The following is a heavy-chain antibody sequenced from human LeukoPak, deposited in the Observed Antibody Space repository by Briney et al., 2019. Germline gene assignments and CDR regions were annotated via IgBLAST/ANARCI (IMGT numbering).Heavy chain of an antibody. Sequence: PGGSLRLSCAASGFTFSSYAMGWVRQAPGKGLEWVSAISGSGGSTYYADSVKGRFTISRDNSKNTLYLQMNSLRAEDTAVYYCAKTHIIQSYYDILTGYPFFDYWGQGTLVTVSS. D-gene: IGHD3-9*01. V-gene: IGHV3-23*01. J-gene: IGHJ4*02. CDR2: ISGSGGST. CDR1: GFTFSSYA. CDR3: AKTHIIQSYYDILTGYPFFDY.